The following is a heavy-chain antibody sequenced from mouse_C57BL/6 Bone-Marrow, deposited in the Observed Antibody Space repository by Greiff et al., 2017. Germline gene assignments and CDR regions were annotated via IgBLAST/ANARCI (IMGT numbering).Heavy chain of an antibody. Sequence: QVHVKQPGAELVKPGASVKLSCKASGYTFTSYWMHWVKQRPGQGLEWIGMIHPNSGSTNYNEKFKSKATLTVDKSSSTAYMQLSSLTSEDSAVYYCARMTTVVATSRYYYAMDYWGQGTSVTVSS. CDR1: GYTFTSYW. CDR2: IHPNSGST. D-gene: IGHD1-1*01. V-gene: IGHV1-64*01. CDR3: ARMTTVVATSRYYYAMDY. J-gene: IGHJ4*01.